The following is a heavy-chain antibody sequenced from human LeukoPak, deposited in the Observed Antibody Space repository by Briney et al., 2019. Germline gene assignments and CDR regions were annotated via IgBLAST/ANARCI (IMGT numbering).Heavy chain of an antibody. J-gene: IGHJ3*02. CDR1: GYTFTSYG. V-gene: IGHV1-18*01. Sequence: GASVKVSCKASGYTFTSYGISWVRQAPGQGLEWMGWTSAYNGNTNYAQKLQGRVTMTTDTSTSTAYMELRSLRSDDTAVYYCARKIAVAGLFAFDIWGQGTMVTVSS. D-gene: IGHD6-19*01. CDR3: ARKIAVAGLFAFDI. CDR2: TSAYNGNT.